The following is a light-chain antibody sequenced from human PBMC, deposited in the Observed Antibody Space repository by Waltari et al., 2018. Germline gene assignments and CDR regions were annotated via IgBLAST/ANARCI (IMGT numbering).Light chain of an antibody. V-gene: IGKV1-39*01. CDR1: QSISSY. CDR3: QQSYSTPFT. J-gene: IGKJ3*01. Sequence: DIHMTQSPSSLSSSVGDRVHITCRAGQSISSYLNWYQQKPGKAPKPVIYAASSFQSRVPSRFSGSGSGTDFTLTISSLQPEDIATYYCQQSYSTPFTFGPGTTVDIK. CDR2: AAS.